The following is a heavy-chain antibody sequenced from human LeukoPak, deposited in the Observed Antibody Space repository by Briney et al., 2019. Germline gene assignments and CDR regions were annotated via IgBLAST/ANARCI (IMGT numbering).Heavy chain of an antibody. J-gene: IGHJ5*02. CDR2: INPSDGST. CDR1: GYGFAAYY. V-gene: IGHV1-46*01. Sequence: ASVTVSCKASGYGFAAYYIHWVRQAPGRGLEWVGLINPSDGSTRYAQKFQGRVTMTRDASTSTIYIDLNNLGSDDTAIYYCATDRPHNCFDPWGQGSLVTVSS. CDR3: ATDRPHNCFDP.